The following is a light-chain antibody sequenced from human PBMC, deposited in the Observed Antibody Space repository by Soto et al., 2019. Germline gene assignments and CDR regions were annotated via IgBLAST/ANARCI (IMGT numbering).Light chain of an antibody. V-gene: IGKV1-33*01. J-gene: IGKJ5*01. Sequence: DIQMTQSPSSLSAYVGDRVTITCQASHDIDKFLNWYQQKPGKAPKLLIDDASNLATGVPSSFSGSGFGTDFTFTISSLQPEDVATYYCQQYDYLPITFGQGTRLYIK. CDR1: HDIDKF. CDR3: QQYDYLPIT. CDR2: DAS.